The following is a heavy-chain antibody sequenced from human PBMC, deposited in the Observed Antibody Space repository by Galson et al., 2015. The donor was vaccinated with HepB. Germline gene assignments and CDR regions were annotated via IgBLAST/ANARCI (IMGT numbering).Heavy chain of an antibody. CDR3: AKNPASYDYYNMDV. CDR1: GFSLISYS. D-gene: IGHD2/OR15-2a*01. Sequence: SLRLSCATSGFSLISYSMNWVRQAPGRGLEWVSYISSGGTKYYADSVKGRFTISRDNAQKSLYLHMSSLRAEDTGIYYCAKNPASYDYYNMDVWGQGTTVTVSS. V-gene: IGHV3-48*01. J-gene: IGHJ6*02. CDR2: ISSGGTK.